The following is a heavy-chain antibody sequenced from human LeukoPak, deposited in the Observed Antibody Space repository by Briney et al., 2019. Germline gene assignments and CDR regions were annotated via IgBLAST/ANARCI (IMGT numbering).Heavy chain of an antibody. D-gene: IGHD2-15*01. CDR1: GGSISSSSYY. CDR3: AGQCSGGTCGFDY. J-gene: IGHJ4*02. CDR2: MYYSGST. Sequence: PETLSLTCTVSGGSISSSSYYWGWIRQPPGKGLEWIGSMYYSGSTYYNPSLKSRITISVDTSKNQFSLKLSSVTAADTAVYYCAGQCSGGTCGFDYWGQGTLVTVSS. V-gene: IGHV4-39*01.